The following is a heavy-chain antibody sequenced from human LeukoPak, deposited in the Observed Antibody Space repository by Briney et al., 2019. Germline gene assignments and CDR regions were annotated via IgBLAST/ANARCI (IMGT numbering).Heavy chain of an antibody. V-gene: IGHV3-9*01. J-gene: IGHJ4*02. D-gene: IGHD3-9*01. CDR3: ARGGLRYFDWLLLGFDY. Sequence: GGSLRLSCAASGFTFDDYAMHWVRQAPGKGLEWVSGISWNSGSIGYADSVKGRFTISRDNAKNSLYLQMNSLRAEDTAVYYCARGGLRYFDWLLLGFDYWGQGTLVTVSS. CDR1: GFTFDDYA. CDR2: ISWNSGSI.